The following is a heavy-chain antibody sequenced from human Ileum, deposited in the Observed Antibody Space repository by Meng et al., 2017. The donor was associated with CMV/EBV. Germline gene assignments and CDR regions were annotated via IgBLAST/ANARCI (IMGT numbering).Heavy chain of an antibody. V-gene: IGHV4-61*01. CDR2: VFYIGKT. J-gene: IGHJ4*02. D-gene: IGHD1-14*01. Sequence: GSLRLSCTVSGGPVNTGSSYWSWIRQSPGKGREWIGHVFYIGKTNYNPSLKSRVSMSIDPSKNQFSLRLTSVTPADTALYYCARDVVYPYYFDSWGQGIPVTVSS. CDR3: ARDVVYPYYFDS. CDR1: GGPVNTGSSY.